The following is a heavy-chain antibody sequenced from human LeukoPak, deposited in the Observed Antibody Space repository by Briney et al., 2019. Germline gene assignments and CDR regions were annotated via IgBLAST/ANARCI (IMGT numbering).Heavy chain of an antibody. CDR3: ARGFGYCSSTSCRRWWFDP. V-gene: IGHV4-34*01. CDR2: INHSGST. J-gene: IGHJ5*02. Sequence: SETLSLTCAVYGGSFSGYYWSWIRQPPGKGLEWIGEINHSGSTNYNPSLKSRVTISVDTSKNQFPLKLSSVTAADTAVYYCARGFGYCSSTSCRRWWFDPWGQGTLVTVSS. CDR1: GGSFSGYY. D-gene: IGHD2-2*01.